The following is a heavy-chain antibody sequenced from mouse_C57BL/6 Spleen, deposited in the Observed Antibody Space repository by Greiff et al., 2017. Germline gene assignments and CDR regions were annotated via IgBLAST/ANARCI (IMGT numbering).Heavy chain of an antibody. CDR1: GYTFTSYW. J-gene: IGHJ4*01. V-gene: IGHV1-61*01. CDR2: IYPSDSET. Sequence: VQLQQPGAELVRPGSSVKLSCKASGYTFTSYWMDWVKQRPGQGLEWIGNIYPSDSETHYNQKFKDKATLTVDKSSSTAYMQLSSLTSEDSAVDYSARSGYYGSNYAMDYWGQGTSVTVSS. D-gene: IGHD1-1*01. CDR3: ARSGYYGSNYAMDY.